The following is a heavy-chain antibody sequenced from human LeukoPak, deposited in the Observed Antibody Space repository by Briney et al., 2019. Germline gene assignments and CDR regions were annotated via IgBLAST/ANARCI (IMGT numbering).Heavy chain of an antibody. J-gene: IGHJ6*04. CDR1: GGSFSGYC. V-gene: IGHV4-34*01. D-gene: IGHD3-10*01. CDR2: INHSGST. Sequence: SETLSLTCAVYGGSFSGYCWTWIRQPPGKGPEWIREINHSGSTNYNPSLKSRVTISVDTSKNRFSLKLSSVTAADTAVYYCARAITMVRGVRRYYGMDVWGKGTTVTVSS. CDR3: ARAITMVRGVRRYYGMDV.